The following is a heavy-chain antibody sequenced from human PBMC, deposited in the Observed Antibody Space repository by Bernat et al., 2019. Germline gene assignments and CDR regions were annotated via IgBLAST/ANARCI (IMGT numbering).Heavy chain of an antibody. J-gene: IGHJ6*02. D-gene: IGHD2-2*01. Sequence: QVQLVQSGAEVKKPGASVTVSCKASQYTFTGYYLHWVRQAPGQGLEWMGWINPNSGATNYARKFQGWVTMTRDTSISTAYMELSSLKSDDTAVYYCARGGPVQGMDVWGQGATVTVSS. CDR2: INPNSGAT. CDR3: ARGGPVQGMDV. V-gene: IGHV1-2*04. CDR1: QYTFTGYY.